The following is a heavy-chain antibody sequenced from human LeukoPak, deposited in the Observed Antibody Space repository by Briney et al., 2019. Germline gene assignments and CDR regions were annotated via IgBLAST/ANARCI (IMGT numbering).Heavy chain of an antibody. D-gene: IGHD6-13*01. CDR1: GFTFSSYG. Sequence: GSLRLSCAASGFTFSSYGMHWARQAPDKGLEWVAVMSYDESSKFYADSVKGRFTISKDNSKNTLYLQMNSLRVEDTAVYYCAKQREGISWSPDYWGQGTLVTVSS. CDR3: AKQREGISWSPDY. CDR2: MSYDESSK. J-gene: IGHJ4*02. V-gene: IGHV3-30*18.